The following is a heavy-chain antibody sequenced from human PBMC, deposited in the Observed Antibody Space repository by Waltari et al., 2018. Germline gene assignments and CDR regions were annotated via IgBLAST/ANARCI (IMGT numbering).Heavy chain of an antibody. J-gene: IGHJ5*02. Sequence: QLQLQESGPGLVKPSETLSLPCTVSGGSISSSSYSWGWFRPPLGKGLEWIGSSDYRGSTYYNPSLKSRVTISVDTSKNQFSLKLSSVTAADTAVYYCASQIVVVPAANQNWFDPWGQGTLVTVSS. D-gene: IGHD2-2*01. CDR2: SDYRGST. CDR3: ASQIVVVPAANQNWFDP. CDR1: GGSISSSSYS. V-gene: IGHV4-39*01.